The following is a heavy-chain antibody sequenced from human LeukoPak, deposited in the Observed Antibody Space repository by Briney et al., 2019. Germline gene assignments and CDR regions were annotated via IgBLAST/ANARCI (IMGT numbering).Heavy chain of an antibody. CDR1: GYTFTSYD. J-gene: IGHJ4*02. Sequence: GASVKVSCKASGYTFTSYDINWVRQATGQGLEWMGWMNPNSGNTGYAQKFQGRVTMTRNTSISTAYMELSSLRSEDTAVYYCARNGRSGWYEHVDYWGQGTLVTVSS. CDR2: MNPNSGNT. CDR3: ARNGRSGWYEHVDY. D-gene: IGHD6-19*01. V-gene: IGHV1-8*01.